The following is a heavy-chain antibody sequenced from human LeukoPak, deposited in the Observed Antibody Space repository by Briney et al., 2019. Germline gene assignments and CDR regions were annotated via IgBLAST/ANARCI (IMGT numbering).Heavy chain of an antibody. V-gene: IGHV3-23*01. J-gene: IGHJ1*01. D-gene: IGHD3-10*01. CDR1: GFTFSSYA. CDR3: AKDKSEVLLWFRERPQYFQH. CDR2: ISGSGGST. Sequence: GGSLRLSCAASGFTFSSYAISWVRQAPGKGLEWVSAISGSGGSTYYADSVKGRFTISRDNSKNTLYLQMNSLRAEDTAVYYCAKDKSEVLLWFRERPQYFQHWGQRTLVTVSS.